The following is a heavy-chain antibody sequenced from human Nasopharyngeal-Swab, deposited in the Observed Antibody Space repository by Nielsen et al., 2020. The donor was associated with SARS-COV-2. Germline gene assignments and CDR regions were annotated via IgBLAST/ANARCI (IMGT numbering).Heavy chain of an antibody. Sequence: ASVKVSCKATGYTFTSYGITWMRQAPGQGLEWMGWISAYNGNTNYAQKLQGRVTMTTDTSTSTAYMELRSLRSDDTAVYYCARGEKGYSYGYYWYFDLWGRGTLVTVSS. CDR1: GYTFTSYG. V-gene: IGHV1-18*01. J-gene: IGHJ2*01. D-gene: IGHD5-18*01. CDR2: ISAYNGNT. CDR3: ARGEKGYSYGYYWYFDL.